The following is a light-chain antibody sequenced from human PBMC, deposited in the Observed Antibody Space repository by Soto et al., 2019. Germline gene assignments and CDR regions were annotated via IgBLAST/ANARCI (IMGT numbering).Light chain of an antibody. Sequence: EIVLTQSPATLSLSPGERATLSCRASQSVSSKLGWYQEKPGQPPRLLIYDASNRATGIPARFSGSGSGTDFTLTISNLEPEDFAVYFCQQRSDWPLTFGGGTKVEVK. CDR3: QQRSDWPLT. J-gene: IGKJ4*01. V-gene: IGKV3-11*01. CDR2: DAS. CDR1: QSVSSK.